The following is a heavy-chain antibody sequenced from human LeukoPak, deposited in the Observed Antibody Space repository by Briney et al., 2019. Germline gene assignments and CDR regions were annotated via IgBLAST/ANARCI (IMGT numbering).Heavy chain of an antibody. Sequence: GRSLRLSCAASGFTFSSCSMHWVRQAPGKGLEWVAVISYDGSNKYYADSVKGRFTISRDNSKNTLYLQMNSLRAEDTAVYYCARARGSYEAFDIWGQGTMVTVSS. D-gene: IGHD1-26*01. CDR1: GFTFSSCS. CDR3: ARARGSYEAFDI. J-gene: IGHJ3*02. CDR2: ISYDGSNK. V-gene: IGHV3-30*04.